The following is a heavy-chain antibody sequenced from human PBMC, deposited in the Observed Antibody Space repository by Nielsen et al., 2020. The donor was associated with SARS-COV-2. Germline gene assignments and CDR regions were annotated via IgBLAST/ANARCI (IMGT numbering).Heavy chain of an antibody. D-gene: IGHD5-12*01. V-gene: IGHV4-59*08. CDR3: ASADSGYDFAFDP. J-gene: IGHJ5*02. Sequence: SETLSLTCTVSGGSISSYYWSWIRQPPGKGLEWIGYIYYSGSTNYNPSLKSRVTISVDTSKNQFSLKLSSVTAADTAVYYCASADSGYDFAFDPWGQGTLVTVSS. CDR2: IYYSGST. CDR1: GGSISSYY.